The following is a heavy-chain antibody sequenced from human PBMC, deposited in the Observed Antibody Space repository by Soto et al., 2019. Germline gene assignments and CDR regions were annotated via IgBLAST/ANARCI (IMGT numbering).Heavy chain of an antibody. Sequence: GGSLRLSCVASGFSLSDYAVNWVRQAPGKGLEWVSFISSDSRTIYYADSVEGRFTVSRDNARNSVSLQMDSLRDEDAAVYYCARIKLVEWFFINVDAYGMDVWGQGTPVTVSS. CDR3: ARIKLVEWFFINVDAYGMDV. CDR2: ISSDSRTI. J-gene: IGHJ6*02. CDR1: GFSLSDYA. D-gene: IGHD3-3*01. V-gene: IGHV3-48*02.